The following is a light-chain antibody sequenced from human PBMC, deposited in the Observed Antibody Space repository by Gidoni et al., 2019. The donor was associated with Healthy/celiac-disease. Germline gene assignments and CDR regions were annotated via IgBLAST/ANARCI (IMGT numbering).Light chain of an antibody. Sequence: EIVLTQSPATLSLSPGERATLSCSASQSVSSYLAWYQQKPGQATRLLIYYASNRATGIPARFSGSGSGTDFTLTISSLEPEDLAVYYCQQRSNWPRTFXXXTRLEIK. V-gene: IGKV3-11*01. CDR2: YAS. CDR1: QSVSSY. CDR3: QQRSNWPRT. J-gene: IGKJ5*01.